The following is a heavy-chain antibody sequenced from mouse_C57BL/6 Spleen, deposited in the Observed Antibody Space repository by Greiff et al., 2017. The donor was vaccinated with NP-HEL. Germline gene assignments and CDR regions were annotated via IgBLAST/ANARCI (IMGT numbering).Heavy chain of an antibody. CDR1: GYTFTSYW. V-gene: IGHV1-53*01. CDR3: ARSGIRSQYYFDY. CDR2: INPSNGGT. J-gene: IGHJ2*01. Sequence: VQLQQSGTELVKPGASVKLSCKASGYTFTSYWMHWVKQRPGQGLEWIGNINPSNGGTNYNEKFKSKATLTVDKSSSTAYMQLSSLTSEDSAVYYCARSGIRSQYYFDYWGQGTTLTVSS. D-gene: IGHD1-1*01.